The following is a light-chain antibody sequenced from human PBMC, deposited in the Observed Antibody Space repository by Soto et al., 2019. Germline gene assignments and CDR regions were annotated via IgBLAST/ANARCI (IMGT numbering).Light chain of an antibody. CDR2: DAS. J-gene: IGKJ5*01. CDR1: QSVSSY. V-gene: IGKV3-11*01. Sequence: IVLTQSPATLSLSPGERATLSCRASQSVSSYLAWYQQKPGQAPRLLIYDASNRATGIPARFSGSGSGTDFTLTISSLETEDFAVYYCQQRSNWPSVTFGQGTRLEIK. CDR3: QQRSNWPSVT.